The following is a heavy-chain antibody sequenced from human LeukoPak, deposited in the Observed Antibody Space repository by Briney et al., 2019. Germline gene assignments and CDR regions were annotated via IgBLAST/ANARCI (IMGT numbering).Heavy chain of an antibody. CDR2: IYHSGST. CDR3: ARWKGSGSYYLKGWFDP. V-gene: IGHV4-38-2*02. J-gene: IGHJ5*02. CDR1: GYSISSGYY. Sequence: SETLSLACTVSGYSISSGYYWGWIRQPPGKGLEWIGSIYHSGSTYYNPSLKSRVAISVDTSKNQFSLKLSSVTAADTAVYYCARWKGSGSYYLKGWFDPWGQGTLVTVSS. D-gene: IGHD3-10*01.